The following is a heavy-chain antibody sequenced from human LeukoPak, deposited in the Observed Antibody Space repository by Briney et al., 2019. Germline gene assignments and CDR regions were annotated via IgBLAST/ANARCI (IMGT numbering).Heavy chain of an antibody. CDR1: GSSISSSSYY. D-gene: IGHD3-10*01. CDR3: ARDNGSGSYYSKDAFDI. CDR2: IYYSGST. Sequence: SETLSLTCTVSGSSISSSSYYWSWIRQPPGKGLEWIGYIYYSGSTNYNPSLKSRVTISVDTSKNQFSLKLSSVTAADTAVYYCARDNGSGSYYSKDAFDIWGQGTMVTVSS. V-gene: IGHV4-61*01. J-gene: IGHJ3*02.